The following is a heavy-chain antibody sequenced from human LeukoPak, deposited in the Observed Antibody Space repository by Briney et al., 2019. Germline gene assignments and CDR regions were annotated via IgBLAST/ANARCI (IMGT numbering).Heavy chain of an antibody. CDR3: ARPYCSGGSCYDNWFDP. CDR2: ISYDGSNK. CDR1: GFTFSSYA. J-gene: IGHJ5*02. Sequence: GGSLRVSCAASGFTFSSYAMHWVRQAPGKGLEWVAVISYDGSNKYYADSVKGRFSISRDNSKNTLYLQMNSLRAEDTAVYYCARPYCSGGSCYDNWFDPWGQGTLVIVSS. V-gene: IGHV3-30*04. D-gene: IGHD2-15*01.